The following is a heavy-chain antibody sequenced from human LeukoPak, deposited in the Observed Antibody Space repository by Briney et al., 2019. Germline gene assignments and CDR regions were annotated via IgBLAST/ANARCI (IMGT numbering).Heavy chain of an antibody. CDR3: ARRDYSSRNFDY. Sequence: GESLKISCKGSGYNFATYGIGWVRQMPGKGLEWMGIIYPGDSDTRYSPSFQGQVTISADRSINTAYLQWSSLKAPDTGMYYCARRDYSSRNFDYWGQGTLVTVSS. J-gene: IGHJ4*02. CDR1: GYNFATYG. V-gene: IGHV5-51*01. D-gene: IGHD6-13*01. CDR2: IYPGDSDT.